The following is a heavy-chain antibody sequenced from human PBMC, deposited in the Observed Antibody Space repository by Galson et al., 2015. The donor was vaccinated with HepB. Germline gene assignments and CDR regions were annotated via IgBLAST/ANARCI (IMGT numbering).Heavy chain of an antibody. CDR3: ASDKYYHSSDHYFAY. CDR1: GDSVSSNNAA. D-gene: IGHD3-22*01. CDR2: TYYTSKWKN. J-gene: IGHJ4*02. Sequence: CAISGDSVSSNNAAWNWIRQSPSRGLEWLGRTYYTSKWKNDYAESVKSRISIKADTSKNQFSLELNSVTPDDTAVYFCASDKYYHSSDHYFAYWGQGTLVTVSS. V-gene: IGHV6-1*01.